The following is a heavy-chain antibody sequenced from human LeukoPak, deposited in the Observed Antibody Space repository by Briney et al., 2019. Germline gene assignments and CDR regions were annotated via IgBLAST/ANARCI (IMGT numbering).Heavy chain of an antibody. D-gene: IGHD3-22*01. CDR2: ISGSGGST. Sequence: GGSLRLSCGASGFTFSTYAMSWVRQAPGKGLEWVSAISGSGGSTYYADSVKGRFTISRDNSKNTLYLQMNSLRAEDTAVYYCAKAPDHGYYYSRRANYFDYWGQGTLVTVSS. CDR3: AKAPDHGYYYSRRANYFDY. V-gene: IGHV3-23*01. J-gene: IGHJ4*02. CDR1: GFTFSTYA.